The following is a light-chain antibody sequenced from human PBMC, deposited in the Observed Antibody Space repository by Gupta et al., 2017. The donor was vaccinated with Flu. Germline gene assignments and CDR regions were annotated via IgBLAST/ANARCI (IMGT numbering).Light chain of an antibody. CDR1: QSGSSSD. CDR3: QQYDSYPRT. J-gene: IGKJ4*02. CDR2: GAS. V-gene: IGKV3-20*01. Sequence: VLPPSPGTLSLSPDESATLSCRASQSGSSSDLAWYQQKPGQAPRLLIYGASSRATGIPDRFSGSGSGTDFTLTISSLEPEDFAVYYCQQYDSYPRTFGEGTKVEIK.